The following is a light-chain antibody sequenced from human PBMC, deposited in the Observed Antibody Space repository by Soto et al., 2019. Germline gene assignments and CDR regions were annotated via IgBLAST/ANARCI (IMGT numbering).Light chain of an antibody. CDR3: QQYNNWPPWT. V-gene: IGKV3-15*01. CDR2: GAS. CDR1: QSVSGN. Sequence: EIVMTQSPATLSVSPGERATLSCRASQSVSGNLAWYQQKPGQAPRLLIYGASPRATAIPARFSGSGSGTEFTLTISSLQSEDFAVYYCQQYNNWPPWTFGQGTKVEIK. J-gene: IGKJ1*01.